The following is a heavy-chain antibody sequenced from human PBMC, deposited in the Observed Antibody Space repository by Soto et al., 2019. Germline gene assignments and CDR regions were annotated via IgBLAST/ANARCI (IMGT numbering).Heavy chain of an antibody. Sequence: SETLSLTCTVSGASISSSSYFWGCIRQPPGKGLEWIGSIYYSGSTYYNPSLNSRATISLDTSKNQFSLKLSSVTAADTAVYYCARHGGPSRTGTGFGYWGQGTQVTVS. V-gene: IGHV4-39*01. CDR2: IYYSGST. D-gene: IGHD1-1*01. J-gene: IGHJ4*02. CDR1: GASISSSSYF. CDR3: ARHGGPSRTGTGFGY.